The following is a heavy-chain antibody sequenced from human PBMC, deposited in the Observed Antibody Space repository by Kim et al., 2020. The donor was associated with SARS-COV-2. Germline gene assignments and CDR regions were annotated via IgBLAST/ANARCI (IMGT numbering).Heavy chain of an antibody. CDR1: RFTFSSSA. D-gene: IGHD2-2*01. J-gene: IGHJ2*01. V-gene: IGHV3-23*01. Sequence: GGSLRLSCVGSRFTFSSSAMTWVRQPPGKGLEWVSTIFGSGHGTYYSSFVRGRFIVSRDNSKNTLYLQMDNLRADDTAIYYCAKNVHLTSVTFLWYFDLWGRGTSVTVSS. CDR3: AKNVHLTSVTFLWYFDL. CDR2: IFGSGHGT.